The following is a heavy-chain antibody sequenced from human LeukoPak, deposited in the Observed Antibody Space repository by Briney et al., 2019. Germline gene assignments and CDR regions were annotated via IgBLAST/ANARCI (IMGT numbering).Heavy chain of an antibody. J-gene: IGHJ6*02. Sequence: ASVKVSCKASGYTFTSYGINWVRQATGQGLEWMGWTNPNSGNTGYAQKFQGRVTMTRNTSISTAYMELSSLRSEDTAVYYCARGEGYSSSLRRMDVWGQGTTVTVSS. V-gene: IGHV1-8*02. CDR1: GYTFTSYG. CDR2: TNPNSGNT. D-gene: IGHD6-6*01. CDR3: ARGEGYSSSLRRMDV.